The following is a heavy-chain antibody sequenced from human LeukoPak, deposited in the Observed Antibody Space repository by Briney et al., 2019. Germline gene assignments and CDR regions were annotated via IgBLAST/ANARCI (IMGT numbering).Heavy chain of an antibody. D-gene: IGHD2-15*01. V-gene: IGHV1-46*01. CDR3: ARNAVVVGSAFDI. CDR1: GYTFTSYY. Sequence: GASVKVSRKASGYTFTSYYMHWVRQAPGQGLEWMGIINPSGGSTSYAQKFQGRVTMTRDTSTSTVYMELSSLRSEDTAVYYCARNAVVVGSAFDIWGQGTMVTVSS. J-gene: IGHJ3*02. CDR2: INPSGGST.